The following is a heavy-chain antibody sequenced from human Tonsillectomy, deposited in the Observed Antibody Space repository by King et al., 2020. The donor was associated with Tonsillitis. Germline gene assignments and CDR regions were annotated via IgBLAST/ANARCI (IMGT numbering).Heavy chain of an antibody. Sequence: QLVQSGAEVKKPGASVTVSCKASGLSLDIYGISWVRQAPGQGLEWMGLVRPANSGTNYAPRFQDRVTMTTDTSTNTAYMVLRSLTSDDTAVYYCAKDRSTSDHWGQGTLVTVSS. J-gene: IGHJ1*01. CDR2: VRPANSGT. CDR1: GLSLDIYG. CDR3: AKDRSTSDH. V-gene: IGHV1-18*01. D-gene: IGHD6-13*01.